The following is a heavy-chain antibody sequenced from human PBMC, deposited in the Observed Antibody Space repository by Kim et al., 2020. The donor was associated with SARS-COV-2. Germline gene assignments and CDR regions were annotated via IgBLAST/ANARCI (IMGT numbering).Heavy chain of an antibody. Sequence: GGSLRLSCASSGFTFSASAMHWVRQASGKGLEWIGRIRSKANSYATTYAESVKGRFTISRDDSKNTAYLQMNSLKTEDTAVYYCTRWELGEDAFDIWGQGTMVTVSS. CDR3: TRWELGEDAFDI. D-gene: IGHD1-26*01. V-gene: IGHV3-73*01. CDR1: GFTFSASA. CDR2: IRSKANSYAT. J-gene: IGHJ3*02.